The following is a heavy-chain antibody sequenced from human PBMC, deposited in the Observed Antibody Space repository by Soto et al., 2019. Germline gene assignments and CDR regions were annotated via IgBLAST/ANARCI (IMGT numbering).Heavy chain of an antibody. D-gene: IGHD6-19*01. V-gene: IGHV1-46*04. CDR3: ARSKALLWSTDGTVVGTYPGMDV. Sequence: QVQLVQSGAEVKKPGASVKVSCKASGYTFTSYYMHWVRQAPGQGLEWMGIINPSGGSTSYAQKLQGRVTMTRDTSTSTVYMELSSLRSEDTAVYYCARSKALLWSTDGTVVGTYPGMDVWGQGTTVTVSS. J-gene: IGHJ6*02. CDR1: GYTFTSYY. CDR2: INPSGGST.